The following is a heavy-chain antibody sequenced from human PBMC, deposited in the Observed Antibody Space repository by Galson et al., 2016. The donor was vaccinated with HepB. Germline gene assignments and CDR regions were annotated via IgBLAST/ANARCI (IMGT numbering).Heavy chain of an antibody. CDR2: ISGTADAT. CDR3: AKMRGHPTYHYHMDV. CDR1: GFTFSNFA. J-gene: IGHJ4*02. D-gene: IGHD1-14*01. Sequence: SLRLSCAASGFTFSNFAMSWVRQAPGRGLEWVSGISGTADATYYADSVRGRFTISRDNSKNTLYLQMNSLRADDTAIYYCAKMRGHPTYHYHMDVWGQGTLVTVSS. V-gene: IGHV3-23*01.